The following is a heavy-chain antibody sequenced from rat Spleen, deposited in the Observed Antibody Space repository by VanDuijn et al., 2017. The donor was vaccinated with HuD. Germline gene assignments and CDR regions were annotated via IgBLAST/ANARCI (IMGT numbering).Heavy chain of an antibody. D-gene: IGHD1-12*02. CDR3: ATDGYFDGIYYSVYVMDA. Sequence: EVHLVESGGGLVQPGRSLKLSCVASGFTFSNYGMHWIRRAPTKGLEWVASISPTGATTNYRDSVKGRFTISRDNAKNTLYLQMDSLRSEDSATYYCATDGYFDGIYYSVYVMDAWGQGASVTVSS. CDR2: ISPTGATT. V-gene: IGHV5-19*01. CDR1: GFTFSNYG. J-gene: IGHJ4*01.